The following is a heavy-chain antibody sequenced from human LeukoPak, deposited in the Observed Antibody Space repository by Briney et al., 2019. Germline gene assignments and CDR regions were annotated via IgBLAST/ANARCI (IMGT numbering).Heavy chain of an antibody. CDR3: ARRADVGTYGDYIDY. CDR1: GFTFNSYS. Sequence: GGSLRLSCAASGFTFNSYSMNWVRQAPGKGLEWISYISSSSGSIYYADSVKGRFIISRDNAKNSLSLQMNSLRAEDTAVYYCARRADVGTYGDYIDYWGQGTLVTVSS. D-gene: IGHD4-17*01. CDR2: ISSSSGSI. J-gene: IGHJ4*02. V-gene: IGHV3-48*04.